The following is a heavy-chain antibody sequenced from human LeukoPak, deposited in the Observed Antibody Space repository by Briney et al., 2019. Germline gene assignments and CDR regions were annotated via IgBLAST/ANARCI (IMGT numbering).Heavy chain of an antibody. V-gene: IGHV3-7*03. D-gene: IGHD1-26*01. J-gene: IGHJ3*02. Sequence: GGSLRLSFVASGFTFGSYWMTWVRQAPGKGLEWVANINQDGSEKYYVDSVKGRFTISRDNAKNSLYLQMNSLRAEDTALYYCAKDIEGRWELFDAFDIWGQGTMVTVSS. CDR2: INQDGSEK. CDR3: AKDIEGRWELFDAFDI. CDR1: GFTFGSYW.